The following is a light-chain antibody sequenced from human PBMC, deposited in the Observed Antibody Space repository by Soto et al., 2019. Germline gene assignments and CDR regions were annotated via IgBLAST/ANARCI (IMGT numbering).Light chain of an antibody. J-gene: IGKJ5*01. CDR2: GAS. CDR1: QSVSSSW. V-gene: IGKV3-20*01. CDR3: QQYGSSIT. Sequence: EIVLTQSPGTLSLSPGERATLSCRASQSVSSSWLAWYQQKPGQAPRLLIYGASSRATGIPDRVSGSGSGTDFTLTISRLEPEDFAVYYCQQYGSSITFGQGTRLEIK.